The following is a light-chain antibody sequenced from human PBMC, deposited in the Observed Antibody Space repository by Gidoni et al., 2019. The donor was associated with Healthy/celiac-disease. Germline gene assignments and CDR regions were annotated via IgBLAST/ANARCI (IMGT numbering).Light chain of an antibody. CDR2: WAS. V-gene: IGKV4-1*01. Sequence: DIVMSQSPDSLAASLGERATINCKSRQSVLYSSNNKNYLAWYQQKPGQPPKLLIYWASTRESGVPDRFSGSGSGTDFTLTISSLQAEDVAVYYCQQYYSTLLTFXGXTKVEIK. J-gene: IGKJ4*01. CDR1: QSVLYSSNNKNY. CDR3: QQYYSTLLT.